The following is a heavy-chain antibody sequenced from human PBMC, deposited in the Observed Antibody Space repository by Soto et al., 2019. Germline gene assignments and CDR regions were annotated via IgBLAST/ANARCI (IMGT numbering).Heavy chain of an antibody. D-gene: IGHD6-19*01. CDR2: FYSSGSI. CDR3: ARMYSSGSGWFHP. V-gene: IGHV4-31*03. J-gene: IGHJ5*02. Sequence: PSETLSLTGFVSGYSITAGGYYWSWIRHHPGKGLEWIGSFYSSGSIIYNPSLRSRVSISGDTASNQFSMSLTSVTAADTARYYCARMYSSGSGWFHPWGQGTLVTVSS. CDR1: GYSITAGGYY.